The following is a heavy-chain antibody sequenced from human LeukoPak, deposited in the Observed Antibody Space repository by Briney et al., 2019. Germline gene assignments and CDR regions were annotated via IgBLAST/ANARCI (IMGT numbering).Heavy chain of an antibody. D-gene: IGHD2-15*01. CDR3: ARVFSGCSGGSCYGY. J-gene: IGHJ4*02. CDR2: IWNDGSNT. Sequence: GGSLRLSCAASGFTFSVYGMHWVRQAPGKGLEWVGVIWNDGSNTYYADSVKGRFTISRDNSKNSLYLQMNSLRAEDTAVYYCARVFSGCSGGSCYGYWGQGTLVTVSS. V-gene: IGHV3-33*01. CDR1: GFTFSVYG.